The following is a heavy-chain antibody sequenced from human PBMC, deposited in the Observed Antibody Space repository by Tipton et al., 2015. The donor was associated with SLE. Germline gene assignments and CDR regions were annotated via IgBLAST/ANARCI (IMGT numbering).Heavy chain of an antibody. CDR1: GGSISSGSYY. J-gene: IGHJ4*02. CDR2: IYTSGST. CDR3: ARETPGGGDCCHFDY. Sequence: TLSLTCTVSGGSISSGSYYWSWIRQPAGKGLEWIGHIYTSGSTNYNPSLKSRVTISVDTSKNQFSLKLSSVTAADTAVYYCARETPGGGDCCHFDYWGQGTLVTVSS. V-gene: IGHV4-61*09. D-gene: IGHD2-21*01.